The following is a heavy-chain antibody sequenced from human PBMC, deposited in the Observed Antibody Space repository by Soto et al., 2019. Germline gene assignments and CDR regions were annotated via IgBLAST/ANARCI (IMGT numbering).Heavy chain of an antibody. V-gene: IGHV4-59*01. Sequence: SETLSLTCSVSGDSISSYYWSWTRQPPGKGLEWIGYIYYSGSTNYNPSFKSRVTISVDTPKNQFSLKLTSVTAADTAVYYCARGVATIGPWGQGTLVTVSS. CDR3: ARGVATIGP. CDR1: GDSISSYY. D-gene: IGHD5-12*01. J-gene: IGHJ5*02. CDR2: IYYSGST.